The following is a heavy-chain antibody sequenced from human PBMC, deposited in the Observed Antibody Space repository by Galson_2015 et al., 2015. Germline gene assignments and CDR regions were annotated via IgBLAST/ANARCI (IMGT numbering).Heavy chain of an antibody. D-gene: IGHD2-2*01. J-gene: IGHJ4*02. V-gene: IGHV1-46*01. CDR3: ARGGIVVVPAAMFDY. CDR1: GYTFTSYY. Sequence: SCKASGYTFTSYYMHWVRQAPGRGLEWMGIINPSGGSTSYAQKFQGRVTMTRDTSTSTVYMELSSLRSEDTAVYYCARGGIVVVPAAMFDYWGQGTLVTVSS. CDR2: INPSGGST.